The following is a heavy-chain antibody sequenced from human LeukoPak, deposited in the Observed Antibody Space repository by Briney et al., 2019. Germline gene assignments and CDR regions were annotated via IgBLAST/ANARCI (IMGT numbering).Heavy chain of an antibody. CDR2: INHSGST. CDR1: GGSFSGYY. CDR3: ARLLGMRYCSSTSCPDY. D-gene: IGHD2-2*01. Sequence: SETLSLTCAVYGGSFSGYYWGWIRQPPGKGLEWIGEINHSGSTNYNPSLKSRVTISVDTSKNQFSLKLSSVTAADTAVYYCARLLGMRYCSSTSCPDYWGQGTLVTVSS. J-gene: IGHJ4*02. V-gene: IGHV4-34*01.